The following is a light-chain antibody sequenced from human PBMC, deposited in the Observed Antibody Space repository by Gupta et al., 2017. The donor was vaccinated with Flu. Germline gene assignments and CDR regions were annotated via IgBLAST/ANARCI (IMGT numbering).Light chain of an antibody. J-gene: IGKJ2*01. Sequence: ANLSVSPGERATLSCRASQSVRRKLAWYKQKAGQAPRLLIYDAFTRDTGIPARFSGSGCGKEFTLTISSRQSEDFAVYYCQQDKYWPLYTFGQGTKMEIK. CDR2: DAF. CDR3: QQDKYWPLYT. CDR1: QSVRRK. V-gene: IGKV3-15*01.